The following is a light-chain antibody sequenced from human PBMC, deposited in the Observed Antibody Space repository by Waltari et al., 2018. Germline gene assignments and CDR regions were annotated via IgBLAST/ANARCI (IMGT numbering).Light chain of an antibody. CDR1: SSDVGYYNY. CDR2: EVT. J-gene: IGLJ3*02. V-gene: IGLV2-8*01. CDR3: SSFVGNNNLV. Sequence: QSALTQPPSASGSPGQSVTISCTGLSSDVGYYNYVSWYQQHPGKAPKLIMDEVTLRPAGVPDRFSGSKSGNTASLTVSGLQADDEADYYCSSFVGNNNLVFGGGTKVTVL.